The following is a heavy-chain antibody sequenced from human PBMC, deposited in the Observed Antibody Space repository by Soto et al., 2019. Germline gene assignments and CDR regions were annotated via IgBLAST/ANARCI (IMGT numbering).Heavy chain of an antibody. V-gene: IGHV4-34*01. CDR2: INHSGST. J-gene: IGHJ4*02. CDR1: GGSFSGYY. Sequence: PSETLSLTCAVYGGSFSGYYWSWIRQPPGKGLEWIGEINHSGSTNYNPSLKSRVTISVDTSKNQFSLKLSSVTAADTAVYYCESGDYSNSVVYWGQGPLVTVYS. D-gene: IGHD4-4*01. CDR3: ESGDYSNSVVY.